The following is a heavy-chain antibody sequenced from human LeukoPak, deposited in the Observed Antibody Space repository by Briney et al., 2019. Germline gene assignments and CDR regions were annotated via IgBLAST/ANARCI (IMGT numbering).Heavy chain of an antibody. V-gene: IGHV3-21*01. D-gene: IGHD4-23*01. CDR1: GFTFSSYS. CDR3: ARSGNDYYYGMDV. J-gene: IGHJ6*02. Sequence: GGSLRLSCAASGFTFSSYSMNWVRQAPGKGLEWVSSISSSSSYIYYADSVKGRFTISRDNAKNSLYLQMNSLRAEDTAVYYCARSGNDYYYGMDVWGQGATVTVSS. CDR2: ISSSSSYI.